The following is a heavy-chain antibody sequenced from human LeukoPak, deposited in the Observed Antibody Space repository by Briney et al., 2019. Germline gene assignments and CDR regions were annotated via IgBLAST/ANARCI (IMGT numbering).Heavy chain of an antibody. Sequence: SETLSLTCTVSGGSISSYYWSWIRQPPGKGLEWIGYIYYSGSTNYNPSLKSRVTISVDTSKNQFSPKLSSVTAADTAVYYCARGGLYNWNYSDYYYYYMDVWGKGTTVTVSS. CDR1: GGSISSYY. CDR2: IYYSGST. V-gene: IGHV4-59*01. D-gene: IGHD1-7*01. CDR3: ARGGLYNWNYSDYYYYYMDV. J-gene: IGHJ6*03.